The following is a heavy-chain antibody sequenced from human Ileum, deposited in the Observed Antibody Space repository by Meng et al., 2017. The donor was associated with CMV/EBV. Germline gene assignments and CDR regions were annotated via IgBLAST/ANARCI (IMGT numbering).Heavy chain of an antibody. CDR1: GWLFSGYY. CDR2: FNHYGST. D-gene: IGHD4-11*01. J-gene: IGHJ4*02. V-gene: IGHV4-34*01. Sequence: QWGAGLLKPSVTLPLPCAGSGWLFSGYYWSWIRQVPGKGLEWIGKFNHYGSTNYNPSLKSRVTISVDTSKNQFSLNLSSVTAADTAVYYCASGKSNLEYWGQGTLVTVSS. CDR3: ASGKSNLEY.